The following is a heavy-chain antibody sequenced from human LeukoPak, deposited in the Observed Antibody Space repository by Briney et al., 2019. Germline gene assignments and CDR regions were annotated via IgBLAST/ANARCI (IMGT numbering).Heavy chain of an antibody. CDR1: GFTLSTYW. CDR3: ARGGSGYDWGAY. Sequence: GGSLRLSCAASGFTLSTYWMHWVRQGPGKGLVWVSRINGEGSSTSYADSVKGRFTISRDNAKNTVYLQMNGLRAEDTAVYYCARGGSGYDWGAYWGQGTLVTVSS. D-gene: IGHD5-12*01. J-gene: IGHJ4*02. V-gene: IGHV3-74*01. CDR2: INGEGSST.